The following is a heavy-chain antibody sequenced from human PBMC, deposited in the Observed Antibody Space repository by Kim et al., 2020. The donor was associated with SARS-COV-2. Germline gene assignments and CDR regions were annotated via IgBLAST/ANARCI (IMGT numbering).Heavy chain of an antibody. CDR3: GSFSTHYGDYYYYGMDV. V-gene: IGHV4-59*01. CDR2: IYYSGST. CDR1: GGSISSYY. Sequence: SETLSLTCTVSGGSISSYYWSWIRQPPGKGLEWIGYIYYSGSTNYNPSLKSRVTISVDTSKNQFSLRLSSVTAADTAVYYCGSFSTHYGDYYYYGMDVWG. J-gene: IGHJ6*01. D-gene: IGHD4-17*01.